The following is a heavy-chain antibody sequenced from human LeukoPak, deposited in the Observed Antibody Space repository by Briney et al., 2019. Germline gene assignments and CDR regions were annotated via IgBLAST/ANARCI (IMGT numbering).Heavy chain of an antibody. Sequence: SETLSLTCTVSDDSISTYYWSWIRQPAGKGLEWIGRIYVDGGTKYNPSLESRVTMSLDTSKNQFSLKMNSVTAADTAVYYCARGRGSSWYWLDYWGQGTLVTVSS. J-gene: IGHJ4*02. CDR2: IYVDGGT. CDR3: ARGRGSSWYWLDY. D-gene: IGHD6-13*01. V-gene: IGHV4-4*07. CDR1: DDSISTYY.